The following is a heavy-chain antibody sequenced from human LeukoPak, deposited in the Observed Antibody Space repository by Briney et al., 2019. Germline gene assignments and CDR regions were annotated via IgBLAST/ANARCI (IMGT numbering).Heavy chain of an antibody. J-gene: IGHJ4*02. CDR2: INPNSGDT. D-gene: IGHD6-19*01. Sequence: ASVKVSCKTSGYTFIGYYIHWVRQAPGQGLEWMGRINPNSGDTNYEQELQGRVNVTRETSISTAYMELSSLRSDDTAVYYCAREGGAVAGTVADYWGQGTLVTVSS. V-gene: IGHV1-2*06. CDR1: GYTFIGYY. CDR3: AREGGAVAGTVADY.